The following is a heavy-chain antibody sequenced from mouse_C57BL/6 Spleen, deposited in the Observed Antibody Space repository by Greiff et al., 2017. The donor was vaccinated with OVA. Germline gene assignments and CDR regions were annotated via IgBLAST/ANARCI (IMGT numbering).Heavy chain of an antibody. CDR2: ICPGGGYT. Sequence: VQLQQSGAELVRPGTSVKMSCKASGYTFTNYWIGWAKQRPGHGLEWIGDICPGGGYTNYNEKFKGKATLTADKSTSTAYMQFSSLTSEDSAIYDCARLDDSAWFAYWGQGTLVTVSA. V-gene: IGHV1-63*01. D-gene: IGHD2-4*01. CDR3: ARLDDSAWFAY. J-gene: IGHJ3*01. CDR1: GYTFTNYW.